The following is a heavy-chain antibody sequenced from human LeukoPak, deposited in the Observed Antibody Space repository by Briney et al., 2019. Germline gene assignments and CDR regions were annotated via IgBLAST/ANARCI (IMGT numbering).Heavy chain of an antibody. V-gene: IGHV4-39*01. D-gene: IGHD3-10*01. CDR3: ASAPRRGSIGGLDD. J-gene: IGHJ4*02. CDR1: GGSITSDVYY. Sequence: SETLSLTCTVSGGSITSDVYYWGWIRQPPGKGLEWIVRIYFSGNTYYNPPLKSQVTVSVDMSKTQFSLNLSSVTVTDTAVYYCASAPRRGSIGGLDDWGQGTLVTVSS. CDR2: IYFSGNT.